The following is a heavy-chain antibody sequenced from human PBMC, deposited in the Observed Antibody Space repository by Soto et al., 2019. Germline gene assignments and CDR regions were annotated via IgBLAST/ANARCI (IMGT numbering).Heavy chain of an antibody. J-gene: IGHJ4*02. CDR3: SRGWTTVVIGGLGY. CDR2: INPNSGGT. V-gene: IGHV1-2*04. CDR1: GYTFTGYY. Sequence: ASVKVSCKASGYTFTGYYMHWVRQSPGQGLEWMGWINPNSGGTNYAQKFQGWVTMTRDTSISTAYMELSRLRSDDTAVYYCSRGWTTVVIGGLGYWGQGTLVTVSS. D-gene: IGHD4-17*01.